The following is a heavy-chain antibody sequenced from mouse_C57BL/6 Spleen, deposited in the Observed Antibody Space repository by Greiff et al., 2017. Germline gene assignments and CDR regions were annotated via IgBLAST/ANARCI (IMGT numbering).Heavy chain of an antibody. CDR2: IDPSDSYT. J-gene: IGHJ4*01. CDR3: ARESMDN. V-gene: IGHV1-69*01. Sequence: QVQLQQPGAELVMPGASVKLSCKASGYPFTSYWMHWVKQGPGQGLEWIGEIDPSDSYTNYNQKFKGKSTLTVDKSSSTAYMQLSSLTSEDSAVYYCARESMDNRGEGTSDTVSS. CDR1: GYPFTSYW.